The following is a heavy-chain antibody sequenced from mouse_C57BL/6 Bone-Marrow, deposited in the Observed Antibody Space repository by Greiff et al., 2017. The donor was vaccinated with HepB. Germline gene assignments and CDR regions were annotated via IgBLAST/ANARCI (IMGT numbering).Heavy chain of an antibody. CDR3: ARARYYGPLAY. CDR2: IHPNSGST. V-gene: IGHV1-64*01. CDR1: GYTFTSYW. J-gene: IGHJ3*01. Sequence: VKLQQPGAELVKPGASVKLSCKASGYTFTSYWMHWVKQRPGQGLEWIGMIHPNSGSTNYNEKFKSKATLTVDKSSSTAYMQLSSLTSEDSAVYYCARARYYGPLAYWGQGTLVTVSA. D-gene: IGHD1-1*01.